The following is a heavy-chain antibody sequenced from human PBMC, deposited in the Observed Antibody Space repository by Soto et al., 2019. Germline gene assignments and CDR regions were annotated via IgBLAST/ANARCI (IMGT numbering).Heavy chain of an antibody. D-gene: IGHD3-10*01. V-gene: IGHV3-30*04. CDR3: ARSRNSAVADSFDF. J-gene: IGHJ4*02. CDR1: GFTFSRYA. CDR2: ISRDGSNK. Sequence: GGSLRLSCAASGFTFSRYAIHWVRQAPGKGLAWVAVISRDGSNKYYVDSVKGRFTISRDNSKNTLYLQMNSLRDEDTAVYYCARSRNSAVADSFDFWGQGTLVTVSS.